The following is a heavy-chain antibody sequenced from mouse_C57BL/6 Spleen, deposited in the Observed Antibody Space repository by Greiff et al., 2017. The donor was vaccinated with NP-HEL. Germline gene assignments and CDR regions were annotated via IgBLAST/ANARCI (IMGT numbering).Heavy chain of an antibody. CDR2: IYPGSGNT. D-gene: IGHD2-10*02. CDR1: GYTFTDYY. J-gene: IGHJ2*01. CDR3: ARERGYGNYPFDC. Sequence: VQLQQSGPELVKPGASVKISCKASGYTFTDYYINWVQQRPGQGLEWIGWIYPGSGNTKYNEKFKGKATLTVDTSSSTPYMQISSLTSEDSAVYFCARERGYGNYPFDCWGQGTTLTVSS. V-gene: IGHV1-84*01.